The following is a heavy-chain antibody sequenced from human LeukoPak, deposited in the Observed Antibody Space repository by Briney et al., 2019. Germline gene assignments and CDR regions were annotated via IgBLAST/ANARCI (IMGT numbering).Heavy chain of an antibody. V-gene: IGHV4-34*01. CDR2: INHSGST. Sequence: PSETLSLTCPVYGGSYRGYYWSWIRQPPGKGLEWIGEINHSGSTHYNPSPQSRVTKSVDPSKNQFPLKLSPVTAAYTAVYYCARGAGTSFGYWGQGTLVTVSS. J-gene: IGHJ4*02. CDR1: GGSYRGYY. CDR3: ARGAGTSFGY. D-gene: IGHD1-7*01.